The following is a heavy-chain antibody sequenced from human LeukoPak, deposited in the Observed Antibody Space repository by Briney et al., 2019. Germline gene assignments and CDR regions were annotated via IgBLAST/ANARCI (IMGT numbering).Heavy chain of an antibody. J-gene: IGHJ4*02. V-gene: IGHV4-39*01. D-gene: IGHD3-10*01. CDR3: ARVITMVRGPTDY. CDR1: GGSISSGSYY. CDR2: IYYSGST. Sequence: SETLSLTCTVSGGSISSGSYYWGWIRQPPGKGLEWIGSIYYSGSTYYNPSLSSRVTKSLDTSKNQFSLKLRSVTAADTAVYYCARVITMVRGPTDYWGQGTLVTVSS.